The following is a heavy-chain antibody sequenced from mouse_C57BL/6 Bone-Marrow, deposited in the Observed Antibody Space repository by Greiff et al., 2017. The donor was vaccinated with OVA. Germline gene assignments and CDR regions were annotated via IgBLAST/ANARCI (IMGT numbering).Heavy chain of an antibody. V-gene: IGHV5-4*01. CDR1: GFTFSSYA. CDR2: ISDGGSYT. Sequence: EVQLQQSGGGLVKPGGSLKLSCAASGFTFSSYAMSWVRQTPEKRLEWVATISDGGSYTYYPDNVKGRFTISRDNAKNNLYLQMSHLKSEDTAMYYCERAGSTVVATDWYFDVWGTGTTVTVSS. CDR3: ERAGSTVVATDWYFDV. D-gene: IGHD1-1*01. J-gene: IGHJ1*03.